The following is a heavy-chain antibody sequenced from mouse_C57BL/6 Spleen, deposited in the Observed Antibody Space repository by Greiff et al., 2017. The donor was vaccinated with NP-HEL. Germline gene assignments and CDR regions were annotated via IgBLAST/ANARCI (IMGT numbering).Heavy chain of an antibody. Sequence: EVQLVESGGGLVKPGGSLKLSCAASGFTFSDYGMHWVRQAPEKGLEWVAYISSGSSTIYYADTVKGRFTISRDNAKNTLFLQMTSLRSEDTAMYYCARNYYYGSSPWYFDVWGTGTTVTVSS. CDR2: ISSGSSTI. D-gene: IGHD1-1*01. V-gene: IGHV5-17*01. J-gene: IGHJ1*03. CDR3: ARNYYYGSSPWYFDV. CDR1: GFTFSDYG.